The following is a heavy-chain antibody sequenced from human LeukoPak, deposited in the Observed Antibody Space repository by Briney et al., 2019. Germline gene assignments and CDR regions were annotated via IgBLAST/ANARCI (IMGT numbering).Heavy chain of an antibody. D-gene: IGHD2-15*01. CDR1: GFTFSSSA. J-gene: IGHJ4*02. CDR2: ISNNGGYT. Sequence: GGSLRLSCAASGFTFSSSAMSWVRQAPGKGLEWVSAISNNGGYTYYADSVQGRFTISRDKSKSTLCLQMNSLRAEDTAVYYCAKQLGYCSDGSCYFPYWGQGTLVTVSS. CDR3: AKQLGYCSDGSCYFPY. V-gene: IGHV3-23*01.